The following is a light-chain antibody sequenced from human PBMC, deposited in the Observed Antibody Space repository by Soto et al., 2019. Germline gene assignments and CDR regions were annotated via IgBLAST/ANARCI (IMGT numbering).Light chain of an antibody. Sequence: DIQMTQSPSSLSASVGDRLTITCRASQSIMSYLNWYQQKPGKAPNLLIYTASNLQSGVPSRFSGSGSGTDFTLTISSLQPEYFATYYCQKSYSTPYTFGPGTKLDI. V-gene: IGKV1-39*01. J-gene: IGKJ2*01. CDR1: QSIMSY. CDR3: QKSYSTPYT. CDR2: TAS.